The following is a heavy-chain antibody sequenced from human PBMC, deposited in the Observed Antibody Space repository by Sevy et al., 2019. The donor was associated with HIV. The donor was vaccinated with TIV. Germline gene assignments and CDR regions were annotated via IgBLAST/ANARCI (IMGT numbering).Heavy chain of an antibody. D-gene: IGHD6-19*01. CDR1: GYTFTSYG. CDR2: ISAYNGNT. J-gene: IGHJ4*02. Sequence: ASVKVSCKASGYTFTSYGISWVRQAPGQGLEWMGWISAYNGNTNYAQKLQGRVTMTTDTSTSTAYMELRSLRSDDTALYYCARARRSIAGAGKDKDYWGQGTLVTVSS. CDR3: ARARRSIAGAGKDKDY. V-gene: IGHV1-18*04.